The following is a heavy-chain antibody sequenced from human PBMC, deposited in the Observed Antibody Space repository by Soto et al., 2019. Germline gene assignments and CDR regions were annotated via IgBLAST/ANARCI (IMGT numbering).Heavy chain of an antibody. J-gene: IGHJ4*02. Sequence: GGSLRLSCVASGFTFMSSFMGWVRQAPGKGLEWVANINQDGGVTYYVDSVEGRFTISRDNAKDSLYLQMHSLRAEDTAVYYCARYYRGSGRYFFDYWGQGTLVTVSS. D-gene: IGHD6-19*01. CDR2: INQDGGVT. CDR1: GFTFMSSF. V-gene: IGHV3-7*03. CDR3: ARYYRGSGRYFFDY.